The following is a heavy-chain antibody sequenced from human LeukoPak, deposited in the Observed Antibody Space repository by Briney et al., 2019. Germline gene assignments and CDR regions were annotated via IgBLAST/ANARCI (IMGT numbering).Heavy chain of an antibody. Sequence: SETLSLTCTVSGGSISSYYWSWIRQPAGKGLEWIRRIYTSGSTNYNPSLKSRVTMSVDTSKNQFSLKLSSVTAADTAVYYCARDGWYYDSSGYYFDYWGQGTLVTVSS. D-gene: IGHD3-22*01. CDR3: ARDGWYYDSSGYYFDY. CDR1: GGSISSYY. CDR2: IYTSGST. V-gene: IGHV4-4*07. J-gene: IGHJ4*02.